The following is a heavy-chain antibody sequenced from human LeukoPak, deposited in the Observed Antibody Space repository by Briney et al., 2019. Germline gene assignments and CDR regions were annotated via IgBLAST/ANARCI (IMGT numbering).Heavy chain of an antibody. D-gene: IGHD2-15*01. CDR1: GGSISSSSYY. Sequence: PSETLSLTCTVSGGSISSSSYYWGWIRQPPGKGLEWIGSIYYSGSTYYNPSLKSRVTISVDTSKNQFSLKLSSVTAADTAVYYCANTKGVAEKIDYWGQGTLVTVSS. CDR3: ANTKGVAEKIDY. CDR2: IYYSGST. J-gene: IGHJ4*02. V-gene: IGHV4-39*01.